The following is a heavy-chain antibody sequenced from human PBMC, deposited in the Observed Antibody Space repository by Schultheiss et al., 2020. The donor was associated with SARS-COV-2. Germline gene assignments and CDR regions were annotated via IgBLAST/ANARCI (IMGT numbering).Heavy chain of an antibody. D-gene: IGHD3-22*01. CDR2: ISSSGSTI. CDR1: GFTFSSYE. V-gene: IGHV3-48*03. Sequence: GGSLRLSCAASGFTFSSYEMNWVRQAPGKGLEWVSYISSSGSTIYYADSVKGRFIISRDNAKNSLYLQMNSLRAEDTAVYYCASYYYDSSGAFDIWGQGTMVTVSS. J-gene: IGHJ3*02. CDR3: ASYYYDSSGAFDI.